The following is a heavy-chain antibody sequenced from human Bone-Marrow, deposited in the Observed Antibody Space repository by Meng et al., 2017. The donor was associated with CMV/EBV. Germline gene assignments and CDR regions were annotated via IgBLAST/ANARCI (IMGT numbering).Heavy chain of an antibody. J-gene: IGHJ6*02. CDR1: GYTFTSYG. V-gene: IGHV1-18*01. D-gene: IGHD4-17*01. Sequence: ASVKVSCKASGYTFTSYGISWVRQAPGQGLEWMGWISAYNGNTNFAQNLQGRVTMTADTSTSTAYMELSSLRSEDTAVYYCARGNAPYGDYLLCGMDVWGQGTTVTFSS. CDR2: ISAYNGNT. CDR3: ARGNAPYGDYLLCGMDV.